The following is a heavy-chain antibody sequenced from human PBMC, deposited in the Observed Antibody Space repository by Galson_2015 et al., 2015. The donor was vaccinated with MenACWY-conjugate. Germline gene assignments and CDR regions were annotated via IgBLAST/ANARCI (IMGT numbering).Heavy chain of an antibody. Sequence: ETLSLTCTVSGGSITSYYWNWIRQPPGKGLEWIGYVHHTGSTSYKPSLRGRVTMSVDTSNSHFSLKLSSVTAADTAVYYCARWEASLNAFDIWGRGTMVTVSS. D-gene: IGHD1-26*01. CDR3: ARWEASLNAFDI. V-gene: IGHV4-59*01. CDR2: VHHTGST. CDR1: GGSITSYY. J-gene: IGHJ3*02.